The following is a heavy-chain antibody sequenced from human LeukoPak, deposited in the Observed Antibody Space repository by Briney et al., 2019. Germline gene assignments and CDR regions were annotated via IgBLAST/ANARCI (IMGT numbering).Heavy chain of an antibody. V-gene: IGHV3-48*04. Sequence: GGSLRLSCAASGFTFSSYSMNWVRQAPGKGLEWVSYISSSSSTIYYADSVKGRFTISRDDAKNSLYLQMNSLRAEDTAVYYCARDGGSYKDYWGQGTLVTVSS. CDR1: GFTFSSYS. J-gene: IGHJ4*02. D-gene: IGHD1-26*01. CDR2: ISSSSSTI. CDR3: ARDGGSYKDY.